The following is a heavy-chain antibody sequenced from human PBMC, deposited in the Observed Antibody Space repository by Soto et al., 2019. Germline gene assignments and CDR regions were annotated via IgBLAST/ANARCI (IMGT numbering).Heavy chain of an antibody. V-gene: IGHV4-59*01. Sequence: PSETLSLTCTVSVASITGYYWSWIRQSPGKGLGCLGCSYFTEATNYNASLKSRVTISVGTCRNQFCLTLTSATAADTAVYYCARERTPRTGFDYWGQGALVTVSS. CDR3: ARERTPRTGFDY. J-gene: IGHJ4*02. D-gene: IGHD7-27*01. CDR2: SYFTEAT. CDR1: VASITGYY.